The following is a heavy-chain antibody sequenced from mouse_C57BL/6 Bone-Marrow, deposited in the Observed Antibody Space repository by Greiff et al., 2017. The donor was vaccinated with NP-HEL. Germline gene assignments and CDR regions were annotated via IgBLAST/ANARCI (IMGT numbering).Heavy chain of an antibody. J-gene: IGHJ1*03. Sequence: EVQLQQSGPELVKPGASVKISCKASGYTFTDYYMNWVKQSHGKSLEWIGDINPNNGGTSYNQKFKGKATLTVDKSSSTAYMELRSLTSEDSAVYYCARSNYDYEGWYFDVWGTGTTVTVSS. CDR1: GYTFTDYY. D-gene: IGHD2-4*01. V-gene: IGHV1-26*01. CDR2: INPNNGGT. CDR3: ARSNYDYEGWYFDV.